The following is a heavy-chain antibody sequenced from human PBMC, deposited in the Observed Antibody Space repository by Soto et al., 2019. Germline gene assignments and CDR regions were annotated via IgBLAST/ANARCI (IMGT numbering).Heavy chain of an antibody. V-gene: IGHV4-4*07. J-gene: IGHJ5*02. D-gene: IGHD6-13*01. CDR3: ARDRIAAAGTLDNWFDP. CDR2: IYTSGST. Sequence: PSETLSLTCTVSGGSISSYYWSWIRQPAGKGLEWIGRIYTSGSTNYNPSLKSRVTMSVDTSKNQFSLKLSSVTAADTAVYYCARDRIAAAGTLDNWFDPWGQGTLVTVSS. CDR1: GGSISSYY.